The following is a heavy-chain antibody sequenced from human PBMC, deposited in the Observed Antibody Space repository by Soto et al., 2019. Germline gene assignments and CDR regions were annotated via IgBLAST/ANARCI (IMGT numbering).Heavy chain of an antibody. CDR3: ARKELRDYYYGMDV. D-gene: IGHD1-26*01. CDR2: ISYDGSNK. V-gene: IGHV3-30-3*01. J-gene: IGHJ6*02. Sequence: QVQLVESGGGVVQPGRSLRLSCAASGSTFSSYAMHWVRQAPGKGLEWVAVISYDGSNKYYADSVKGRFTISRDNSKNTLYLQMNSLRAEDTAVYYCARKELRDYYYGMDVWGQGTTVTVSS. CDR1: GSTFSSYA.